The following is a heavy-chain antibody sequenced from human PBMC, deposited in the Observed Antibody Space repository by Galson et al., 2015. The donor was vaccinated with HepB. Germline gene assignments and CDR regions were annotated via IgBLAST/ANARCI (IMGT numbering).Heavy chain of an antibody. CDR3: ARDKGGVGAHDY. Sequence: SLRLSCAASGFTFSSYSMNWVRQAPGKGLEWVSSISSSSYIYYADSVKGRFTISRDNAKNSLYLQMNSLRAEDTAVYYCARDKGGVGAHDYWGQGTLVTVSS. V-gene: IGHV3-21*01. D-gene: IGHD1-26*01. J-gene: IGHJ4*02. CDR1: GFTFSSYS. CDR2: ISSSSYI.